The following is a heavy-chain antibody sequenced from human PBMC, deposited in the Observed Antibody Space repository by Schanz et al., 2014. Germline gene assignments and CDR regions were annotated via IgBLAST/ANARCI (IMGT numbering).Heavy chain of an antibody. V-gene: IGHV3-33*01. CDR1: GFAFSVYG. J-gene: IGHJ4*02. CDR2: IWYDENNK. CDR3: ARANYRRKINFDY. D-gene: IGHD3-10*01. Sequence: QVQMVESGGGVVQPGRSLRLSCAASGFAFSVYGMHWVRQAPGKGPEWVAVIWYDENNKYYADSVKGRFTMSRDNSKNTLYLQMTSLRAEDTAVYYCARANYRRKINFDYWGRGTLGTVSS.